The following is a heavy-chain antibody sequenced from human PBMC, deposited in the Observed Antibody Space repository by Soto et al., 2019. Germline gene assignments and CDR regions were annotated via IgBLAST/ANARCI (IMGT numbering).Heavy chain of an antibody. CDR2: IYYSGST. CDR3: ARVKVRGVRYYYYGMDV. CDR1: GGSISSYY. Sequence: SETLSLTCTVSGGSISSYYWSWIRQPPGKGLEWIGYIYYSGSTNYNPSLKSRVTISVDTSKNQFSLKLSSVTAADTAVYYCARVKVRGVRYYYYGMDVWGQGTTVT. J-gene: IGHJ6*02. D-gene: IGHD3-10*01. V-gene: IGHV4-59*01.